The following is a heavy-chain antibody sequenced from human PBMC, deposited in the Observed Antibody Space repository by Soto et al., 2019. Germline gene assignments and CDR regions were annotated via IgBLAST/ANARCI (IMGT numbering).Heavy chain of an antibody. CDR2: ISYDGSNK. Sequence: ESGGGVVQPGRSLRLSCAASGFTFSSYAMHWVRQAPGKGLEWVAVISYDGSNKYYADSVKGRFTISRDNSKNTLYLQMNSLRAEDTAVYYCARADWNDFYYSCGMDVWCQGTTVTVSS. J-gene: IGHJ6*02. V-gene: IGHV3-30-3*01. CDR1: GFTFSSYA. CDR3: ARADWNDFYYSCGMDV. D-gene: IGHD1-1*01.